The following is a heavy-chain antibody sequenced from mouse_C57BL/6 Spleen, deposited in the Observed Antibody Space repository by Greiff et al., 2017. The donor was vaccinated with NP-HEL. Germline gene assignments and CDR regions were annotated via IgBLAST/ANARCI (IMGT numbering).Heavy chain of an antibody. D-gene: IGHD1-1*01. V-gene: IGHV3-6*01. J-gene: IGHJ1*03. CDR1: GYSITSGYY. CDR2: ISYDGSN. CDR3: ARPQFITTVDWYFDV. Sequence: VQLKESGPGLVKPSQSLSLTCSVTGYSITSGYYWNWIRQFPGNKLEWMGYISYDGSNNYNPSLKNRISITRDTSKNQFFLKLNSVTTEDTATYYCARPQFITTVDWYFDVWGTGTTVTVSS.